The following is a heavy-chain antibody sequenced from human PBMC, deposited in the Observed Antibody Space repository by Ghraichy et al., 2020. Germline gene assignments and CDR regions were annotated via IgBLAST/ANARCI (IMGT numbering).Heavy chain of an antibody. CDR1: GGTFSSYA. CDR3: ARGDASYYDSSGYSRTYYYYGMDV. D-gene: IGHD3-22*01. Sequence: SVKVSCKASGGTFSSYAISWVRQAPGQGLEWMGGIIPIFGTANYAQKFQGRVTITTDESTSTAYMELSSLRSEDTAVYYCARGDASYYDSSGYSRTYYYYGMDVWGQGTTVTVSS. V-gene: IGHV1-69*05. J-gene: IGHJ6*02. CDR2: IIPIFGTA.